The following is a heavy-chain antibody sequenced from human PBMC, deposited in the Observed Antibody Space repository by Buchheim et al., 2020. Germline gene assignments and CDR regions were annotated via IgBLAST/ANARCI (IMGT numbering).Heavy chain of an antibody. D-gene: IGHD2-15*01. Sequence: EVQLLESGGGLVQPGGSLRLSCAASGFTFSSYAMSWVRQAPGTGLEWVSAISGSGGSTYYADSVKGRFTISRDNSKNTLYLQMNSLRAEDTAVYYCAKGGYCSGGSCYPGAHLFDYWGQGTL. CDR1: GFTFSSYA. CDR2: ISGSGGST. CDR3: AKGGYCSGGSCYPGAHLFDY. V-gene: IGHV3-23*01. J-gene: IGHJ4*02.